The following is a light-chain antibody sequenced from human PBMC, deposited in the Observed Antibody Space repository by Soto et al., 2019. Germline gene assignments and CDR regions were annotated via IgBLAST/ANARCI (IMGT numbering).Light chain of an antibody. V-gene: IGKV3-20*01. CDR1: QSVSSDY. J-gene: IGKJ2*01. CDR2: GAS. CDR3: QQYGSSPYT. Sequence: EIVLTQSPGTLSLSPGESATLSCRASQSVSSDYLAWYQQKPGQAPRLLISGASSRATGIPDRFSGSGSGTDFTLTIIRLEPEDFAVYYCQQYGSSPYTFGQGTKLEIK.